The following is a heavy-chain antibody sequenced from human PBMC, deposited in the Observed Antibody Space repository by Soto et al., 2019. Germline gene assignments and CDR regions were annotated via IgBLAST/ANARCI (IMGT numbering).Heavy chain of an antibody. J-gene: IGHJ4*02. Sequence: GGSLRLTCGDVGCTFRGHGMRWVRQAQGKGHEWVSATTVRGGVTYYEDSVKGRFTISRDNSKNTLYLQLNSLRAEDTAVYYCVKFFDYDILTGYPSYFAYWGQGTLVPVSS. V-gene: IGHV3-23*01. CDR3: VKFFDYDILTGYPSYFAY. CDR2: TTVRGGVT. D-gene: IGHD3-9*01. CDR1: GCTFRGHG.